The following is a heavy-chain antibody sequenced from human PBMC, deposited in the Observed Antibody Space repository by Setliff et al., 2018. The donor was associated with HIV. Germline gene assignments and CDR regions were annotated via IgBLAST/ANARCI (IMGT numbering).Heavy chain of an antibody. Sequence: SETLSLTCTVYGASISNSNSYWGWIRQPPGKRLEWLGSVYQSGSTSYNPSLSSRLTISVDTSKNQVSLRLSSVTAADTAVYYCARRGFWSDGRAFDIWGQGTMVTVSS. D-gene: IGHD3-3*01. CDR1: GASISNSNSY. CDR3: ARRGFWSDGRAFDI. V-gene: IGHV4-39*01. CDR2: VYQSGST. J-gene: IGHJ3*02.